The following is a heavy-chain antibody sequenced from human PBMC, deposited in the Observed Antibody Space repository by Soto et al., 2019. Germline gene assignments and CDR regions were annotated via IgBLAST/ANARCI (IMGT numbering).Heavy chain of an antibody. J-gene: IGHJ6*02. D-gene: IGHD3-3*01. V-gene: IGHV4-39*01. CDR1: GGSISSSSYY. CDR3: ASRGTYYDFWSGPDYYYYGMDV. Sequence: SETLSLTCTVSGGSISSSSYYWGWIRQPPGKGLEWIGSIYYSGSTYYNPSLKSRVTISVDTSKNQFSLKLSSVTAADTAVYYCASRGTYYDFWSGPDYYYYGMDVWGQGTTVTV. CDR2: IYYSGST.